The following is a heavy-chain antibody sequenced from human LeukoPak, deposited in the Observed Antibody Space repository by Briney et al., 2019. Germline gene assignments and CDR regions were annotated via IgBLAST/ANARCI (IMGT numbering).Heavy chain of an antibody. V-gene: IGHV4-34*01. CDR2: INHSGST. D-gene: IGHD3-3*01. Sequence: SETLSLTCAVYGGSFSGYYWSWIRQPPGKGLEWIGEINHSGSTNYNPSLKSRVTISVDTSKSQFSLKLSSVTAADTAVYYCARDSGGSGYLWFDPWGQGTLVTVSS. CDR3: ARDSGGSGYLWFDP. J-gene: IGHJ5*02. CDR1: GGSFSGYY.